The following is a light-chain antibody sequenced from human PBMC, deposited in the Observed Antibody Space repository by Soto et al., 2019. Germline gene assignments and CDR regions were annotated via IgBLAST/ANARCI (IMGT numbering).Light chain of an antibody. V-gene: IGKV1-5*03. CDR2: KAS. CDR3: QQYNSYPIT. J-gene: IGKJ5*01. Sequence: DIQMTQSPSTLSASVGDRVTITSRASQTISSWLAWYQQKPGKAPKLLIYKASTLKSGVPSRFSGSGSGTEFTLTISSLQPDDFATYYCQQYNSYPITFGQGTRLEIK. CDR1: QTISSW.